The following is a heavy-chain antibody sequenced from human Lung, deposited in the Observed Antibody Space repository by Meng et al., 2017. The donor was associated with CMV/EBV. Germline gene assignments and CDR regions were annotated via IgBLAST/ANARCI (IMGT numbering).Heavy chain of an antibody. CDR1: GFPFSGSA. CDR2: IRSKANSYAT. J-gene: IGHJ3*02. D-gene: IGHD2-2*02. V-gene: IGHV3-73*01. Sequence: GGSLRLXCAASGFPFSGSAMHWVRQASGKGLEWVGRIRSKANSYATAYAAWVKGRFTISRDDSKNTAYLKMNSLKTEDTAVYYCTRPFYCSSTSCYKFRAFDIWXQGTMVTVSS. CDR3: TRPFYCSSTSCYKFRAFDI.